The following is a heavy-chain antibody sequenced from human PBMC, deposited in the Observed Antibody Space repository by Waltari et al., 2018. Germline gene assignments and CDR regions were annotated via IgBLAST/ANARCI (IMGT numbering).Heavy chain of an antibody. CDR3: AKSRGGITLDY. CDR1: GFTFSSYA. J-gene: IGHJ4*02. D-gene: IGHD1-20*01. V-gene: IGHV3-23*01. Sequence: EVQLLESGGGLVQPGGSLRLFCAASGFTFSSYAMSWVRQAPGKGLEWVSAIGGRGGSTYYADSVKGRFTISRDNSKNTLYLQMNSLRAEDTAVYYCAKSRGGITLDYWGQGTLVTVSS. CDR2: IGGRGGST.